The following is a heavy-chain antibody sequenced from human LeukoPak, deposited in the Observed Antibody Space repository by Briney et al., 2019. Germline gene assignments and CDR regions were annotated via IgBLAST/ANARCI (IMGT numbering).Heavy chain of an antibody. J-gene: IGHJ4*02. CDR2: IKHDGSEK. CDR1: GFNFSNDW. D-gene: IGHD3-16*01. CDR3: ARALSHCLDY. Sequence: GGSLRLSCVVSGFNFSNDWMNSVRQAPGKGLEWVANIKHDGSEKYYVDSVKGRFSISRDNAKKSLYLQMNSLRAEDTAVYYCARALSHCLDYWGQGTLVTVSS. V-gene: IGHV3-7*01.